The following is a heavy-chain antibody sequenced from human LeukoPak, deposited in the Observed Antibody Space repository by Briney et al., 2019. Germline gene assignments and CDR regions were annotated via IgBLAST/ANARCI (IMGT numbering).Heavy chain of an antibody. CDR1: GFTFSSYE. Sequence: TGGSLRLSCAASGFTFSSYEMNWVRQAPGKGLEWVSYISSSGSIIYYADSVKGRFTISRDNSKNTLYLQMNSLRAEDTAVYYCAKGTAMDSGSYLLPLLYMDVWGKGTTVTVSS. D-gene: IGHD1-26*01. CDR3: AKGTAMDSGSYLLPLLYMDV. V-gene: IGHV3-48*03. J-gene: IGHJ6*03. CDR2: ISSSGSII.